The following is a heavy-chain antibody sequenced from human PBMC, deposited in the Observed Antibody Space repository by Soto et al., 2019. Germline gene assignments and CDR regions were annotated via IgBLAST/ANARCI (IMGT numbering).Heavy chain of an antibody. V-gene: IGHV3-23*01. CDR2: ISGSGGST. CDR1: GFTFSSYA. J-gene: IGHJ4*02. D-gene: IGHD3-10*01. Sequence: EVQLLESGGGLVQPGGSLRLSCAASGFTFSSYAMSWVRQAPGKGLEWVSAISGSGGSTYYADSVKGRFTISRDNSKNTLYQQMNSLRAEDTAVYYCAKASGWFGEVDYWGQGTLVTVSS. CDR3: AKASGWFGEVDY.